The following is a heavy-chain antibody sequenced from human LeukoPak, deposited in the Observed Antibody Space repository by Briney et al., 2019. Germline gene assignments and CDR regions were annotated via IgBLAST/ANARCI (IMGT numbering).Heavy chain of an antibody. Sequence: SETLSLTCTVSGGSFTRFYWSWIRQPPGKGPEWIGYIFYRGRTNFNPPLKRRVTMSVDTSKNQFSLKLSSVTAADTAVYYCARADYDYIWGSFGYFDFWGQGTLVTVSS. J-gene: IGHJ4*02. D-gene: IGHD3-16*01. V-gene: IGHV4-59*01. CDR3: ARADYDYIWGSFGYFDF. CDR1: GGSFTRFY. CDR2: IFYRGRT.